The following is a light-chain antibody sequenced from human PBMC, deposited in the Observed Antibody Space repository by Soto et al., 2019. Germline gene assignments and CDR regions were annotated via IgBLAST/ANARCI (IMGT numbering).Light chain of an antibody. Sequence: EFVLTQSPGTLSLSPGERATLSCRASQTVRNNYLAWYQQKPGQAPRLLIYDASSRATGIPDRFSGGGSGTDFTLTISSLQPEDFAVYYCQQRSNWPRWSFGQGTKVDI. CDR2: DAS. V-gene: IGKV3D-20*02. CDR3: QQRSNWPRWS. CDR1: QTVRNNY. J-gene: IGKJ1*01.